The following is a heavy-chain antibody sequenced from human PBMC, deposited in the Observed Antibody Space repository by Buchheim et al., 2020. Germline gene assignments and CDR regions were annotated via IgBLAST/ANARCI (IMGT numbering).Heavy chain of an antibody. J-gene: IGHJ6*01. V-gene: IGHV1-46*03. CDR3: ARHLFSASDAHYSYYGMYV. CDR1: GYTFTSYY. D-gene: IGHD1-26*01. Sequence: QVQLVQSEAEVKKPGSSVKVSCKASGYTFTSYYMHWVRQAPGQGLEWMGIINPSGGSTRYAQKFQGRVTMTRDTSTSTVYMELSSLISEDTAVYYCARHLFSASDAHYSYYGMYVSRPGIT. CDR2: INPSGGST.